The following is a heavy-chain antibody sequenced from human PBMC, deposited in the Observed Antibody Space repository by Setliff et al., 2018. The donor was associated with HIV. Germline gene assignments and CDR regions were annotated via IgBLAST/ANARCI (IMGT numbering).Heavy chain of an antibody. CDR1: GYTSPSYW. CDR2: IYPVDSDT. CDR3: TRQGALVGTQTPYY. Sequence: GESLKISCKGSGYTSPSYWIGWVRQKPGKGPEWMGLIYPVDSDTRYSPSFQGHVIISVDKSINTAYLQLTCLQTSDTAMYYCTRQGALVGTQTPYYWGQGTLVTVSS. V-gene: IGHV5-51*01. D-gene: IGHD1-1*01. J-gene: IGHJ4*02.